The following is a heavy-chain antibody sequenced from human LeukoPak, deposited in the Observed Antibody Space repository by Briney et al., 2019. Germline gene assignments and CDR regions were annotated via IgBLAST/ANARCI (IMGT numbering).Heavy chain of an antibody. D-gene: IGHD6-19*01. V-gene: IGHV3-21*04. J-gene: IGHJ6*03. CDR1: AFTFSSYS. CDR2: ISSNSSYM. CDR3: AKAPPARGWYSSGWNYYYYYYMDV. Sequence: GGSLRLSCAASAFTFSSYSMNWVRQAPGKGLEWVSSISSNSSYMSHADSVKGRFTISRDNSKNTLYLQMNSLRAEDTAVYYCAKAPPARGWYSSGWNYYYYYYMDVWGKGTTVTISS.